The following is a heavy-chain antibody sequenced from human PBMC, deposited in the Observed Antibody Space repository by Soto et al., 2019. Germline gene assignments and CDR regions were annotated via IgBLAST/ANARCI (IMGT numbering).Heavy chain of an antibody. V-gene: IGHV3-30-3*01. J-gene: IGHJ5*02. CDR3: ARHGIEVVPAAIRGNWFDP. CDR2: ISYDGSNK. CDR1: GFTFSNYP. D-gene: IGHD2-2*02. Sequence: GGSLRLSCAASGFTFSNYPMYWVRQAPGKGLEWVALISYDGSNKYYADSVKGRFTISRDNSKNTLYMQMNSLRAEDTAVYYCARHGIEVVPAAIRGNWFDPWGQGTLVTVSS.